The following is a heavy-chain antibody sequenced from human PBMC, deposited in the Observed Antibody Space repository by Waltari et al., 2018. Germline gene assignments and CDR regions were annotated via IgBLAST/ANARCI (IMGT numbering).Heavy chain of an antibody. J-gene: IGHJ4*02. CDR2: INPNRGGT. D-gene: IGHD6-19*01. CDR1: GYTFTGYY. Sequence: QVQLVQSGAEVKKPGASVKVSCKASGYTFTGYYMHWVRQAPGQGLEWMGRINPNRGGTNYAQKFQGRVTMTRDTSISTAYMELSRLRSDDTAVYYCARGEYSSGWYDVDYWGQGTLVTVSS. V-gene: IGHV1-2*06. CDR3: ARGEYSSGWYDVDY.